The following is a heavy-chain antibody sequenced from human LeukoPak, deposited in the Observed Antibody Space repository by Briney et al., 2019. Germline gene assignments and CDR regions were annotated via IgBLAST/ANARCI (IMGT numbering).Heavy chain of an antibody. Sequence: GGSLRLSCAASEFTFSRYWMSWVRQAPGKGLEWVASINQDGSEMYYVDSAKGRFTISRDNAKNSLSLQMNSLRAEDTAVYYCVKDFAGHSSSWSVGPCFDYWGQGTLVTVSS. V-gene: IGHV3-7*01. CDR3: VKDFAGHSSSWSVGPCFDY. CDR2: INQDGSEM. CDR1: EFTFSRYW. D-gene: IGHD6-13*01. J-gene: IGHJ4*02.